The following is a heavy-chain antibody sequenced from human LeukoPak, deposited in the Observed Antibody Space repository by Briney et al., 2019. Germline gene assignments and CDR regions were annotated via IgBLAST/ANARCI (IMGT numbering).Heavy chain of an antibody. CDR2: TSPDEGLK. D-gene: IGHD3-10*01. V-gene: IGHV3-30*18. CDR3: AKDVYYGSGTPGVFDY. J-gene: IGHJ4*02. Sequence: PGGSLRLSCVASGFSFSTSWMNWVRQAPGKGLEWVAVTSPDEGLKFYGDSVKGRFTISRDNSKNTLYLQMNSLRAEDTAVYYCAKDVYYGSGTPGVFDYWGQGTLVTVSS. CDR1: GFSFSTSW.